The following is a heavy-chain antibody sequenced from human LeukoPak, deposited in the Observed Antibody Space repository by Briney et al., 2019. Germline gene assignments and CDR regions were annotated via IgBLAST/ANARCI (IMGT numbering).Heavy chain of an antibody. CDR3: AKSSDGSTSFDQ. CDR1: GFNFSDYG. D-gene: IGHD2-2*01. CDR2: ISGSDYT. V-gene: IGHV3-23*01. J-gene: IGHJ4*02. Sequence: GGSLRLFRAPSGFNFSDYGMIWVRQAPGKGREWVSGISGSDYTDHADSVKGRSTISRDNSKNTLYLQINSLRAEDMALYYCAKSSDGSTSFDQWGQGTLVTVSS.